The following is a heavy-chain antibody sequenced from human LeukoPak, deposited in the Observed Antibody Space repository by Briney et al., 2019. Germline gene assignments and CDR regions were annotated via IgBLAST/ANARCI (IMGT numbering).Heavy chain of an antibody. Sequence: VASVKVSCKASGYTFTGYYMHWVRQAPGQGLEWMGWINPNSGGTNYAQKFQGRVTMTRDTSISTAYMELSRLRSDDTAVYYCARGGRILTGSFRPADAFDIWGQGTMVTVSS. CDR2: INPNSGGT. V-gene: IGHV1-2*02. CDR1: GYTFTGYY. CDR3: ARGGRILTGSFRPADAFDI. D-gene: IGHD1-20*01. J-gene: IGHJ3*02.